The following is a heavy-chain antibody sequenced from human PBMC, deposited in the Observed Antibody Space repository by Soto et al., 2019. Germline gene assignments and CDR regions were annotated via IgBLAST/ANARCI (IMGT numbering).Heavy chain of an antibody. V-gene: IGHV4-4*07. CDR1: GDSISTYY. CDR3: ARDRGIMGQLVIGYFDY. J-gene: IGHJ4*02. CDR2: LSSSGRA. D-gene: IGHD6-6*01. Sequence: SETLSLTCTVSGDSISTYYWGWIRQPAGKGLEWIGRLSSSGRANYNPSLKSRISMSVDTSKNQISPRLTSVIAADTAVYYCARDRGIMGQLVIGYFDYWGQGTLVTVSS.